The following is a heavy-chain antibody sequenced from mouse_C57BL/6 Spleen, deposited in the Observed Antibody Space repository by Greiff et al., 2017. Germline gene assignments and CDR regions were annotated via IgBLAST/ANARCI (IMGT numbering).Heavy chain of an antibody. Sequence: VQLQQSGPELVKPGASVKISCKASGYSFTSYYIHWVKQRPGQGLEWIGWIYPGSGNTKYNEKFKGKATLTADTSSSTAYMQLSSLTSEDSAVYYCAEERELYYGSSGGYWGQGTTLTVSS. D-gene: IGHD1-1*01. CDR3: AEERELYYGSSGGY. CDR2: IYPGSGNT. V-gene: IGHV1-66*01. CDR1: GYSFTSYY. J-gene: IGHJ2*01.